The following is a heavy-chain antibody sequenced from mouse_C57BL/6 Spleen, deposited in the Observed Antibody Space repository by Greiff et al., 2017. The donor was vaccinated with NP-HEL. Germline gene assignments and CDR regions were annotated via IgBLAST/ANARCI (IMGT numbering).Heavy chain of an antibody. V-gene: IGHV1-19*01. J-gene: IGHJ4*01. D-gene: IGHD1-1*01. CDR3: AREGAAYYYGSPYYYAMDY. CDR1: GYTFTDYY. Sequence: VQLKQSGPVLVKPGASVKMSCKASGYTFTDYYMNWVKQSHGKSLEWIGVINPYNGGTSYNQKFKGKATLTVDKSSSTAYMELNSLTSEDSAVYYCAREGAAYYYGSPYYYAMDYWGQGTSVTVSS. CDR2: INPYNGGT.